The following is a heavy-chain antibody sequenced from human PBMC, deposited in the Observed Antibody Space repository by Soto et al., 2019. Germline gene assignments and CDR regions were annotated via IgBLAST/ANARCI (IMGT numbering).Heavy chain of an antibody. J-gene: IGHJ4*02. CDR2: ISYDGSNK. CDR1: GFTFNSYA. Sequence: QVPLVESGGGVVQPGRSLRLSCAASGFTFNSYAMHWVRQAPGKGLELGAVISYDGSNKYYADSVKGRFTISRDNSKNTVYLQMKSLRAEDTAVLYCARFKGCSGGSCYPYFDYWGQGTLVTVSS. CDR3: ARFKGCSGGSCYPYFDY. V-gene: IGHV3-30-3*01. D-gene: IGHD2-15*01.